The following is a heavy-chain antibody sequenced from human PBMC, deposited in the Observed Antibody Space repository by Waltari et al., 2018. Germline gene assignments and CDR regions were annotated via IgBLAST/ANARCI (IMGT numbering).Heavy chain of an antibody. CDR2: IWYDGSEK. CDR3: AVTTGGYDGMGV. Sequence: QVQLVESGGGVVKPGRSLRLSCAASGFSFSSFGMHWVRRAPGKGLEWVEIIWYDGSEKYYADSVKGRFTISRDNSKNTVDLQMNSLRAEDTAVYYCAVTTGGYDGMGVWGQGTTVTVSS. D-gene: IGHD6-13*01. V-gene: IGHV3-33*01. CDR1: GFSFSSFG. J-gene: IGHJ6*02.